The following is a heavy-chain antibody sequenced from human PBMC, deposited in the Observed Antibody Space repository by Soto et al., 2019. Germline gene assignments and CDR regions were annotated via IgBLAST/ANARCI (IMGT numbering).Heavy chain of an antibody. D-gene: IGHD3-9*01. J-gene: IGHJ5*02. CDR3: ARVTGLGWFDP. CDR2: IYYSGST. V-gene: IGHV4-59*01. Sequence: SETLSLTCTVSGGSISSYYWSWIRQLPGKGLEWIGYIYYSGSTNYNPSLKSRVTISVDTSKNQFSLKLSSVTAADTAVYYCARVTGLGWFDPWGQGTLVTVSS. CDR1: GGSISSYY.